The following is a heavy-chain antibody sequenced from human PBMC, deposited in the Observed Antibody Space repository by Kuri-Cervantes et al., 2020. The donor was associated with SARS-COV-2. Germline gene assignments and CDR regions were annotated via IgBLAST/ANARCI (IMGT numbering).Heavy chain of an antibody. CDR2: IFSDGSST. D-gene: IGHD2-2*01. V-gene: IGHV3-74*01. CDR3: ARGQTRKDIVVVPAAISYFDY. Sequence: GGSLRLSCVASGFTFSSYWMHWVRQAPGKGLVWVSRIFSDGSSTSYADSVKGRFTISRDNAKNTLYLQMNSLRAEDTAVYYCARGQTRKDIVVVPAAISYFDYWGQGTLVTVSS. J-gene: IGHJ4*02. CDR1: GFTFSSYW.